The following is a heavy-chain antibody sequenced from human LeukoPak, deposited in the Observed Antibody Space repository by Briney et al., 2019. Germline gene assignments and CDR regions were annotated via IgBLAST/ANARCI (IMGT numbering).Heavy chain of an antibody. CDR3: ARERSGSYLFNWFDP. Sequence: SETLSLTCTVSGGSISSGGYYWSWNRQHPGKGLEWIGYIYYSGSTYYNPSLKSRVTISVDTSKNQFSLKLSSVTAADTAVYYCARERSGSYLFNWFDPWGQGTLVTVSS. V-gene: IGHV4-31*03. CDR1: GGSISSGGYY. CDR2: IYYSGST. D-gene: IGHD1-26*01. J-gene: IGHJ5*02.